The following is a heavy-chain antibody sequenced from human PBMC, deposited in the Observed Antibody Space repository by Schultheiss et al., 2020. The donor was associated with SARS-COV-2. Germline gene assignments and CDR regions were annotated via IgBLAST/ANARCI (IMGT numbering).Heavy chain of an antibody. Sequence: SETLSLPFIVSGGSISSSSYYWGWIRQPPGKGLEWIGSIYYSGSTYYNPSLKSRVTISVDTSKNQFSLKLSSVTAADTAVYYCARQIAAAAWYFDYWGQGTLVTVSS. CDR1: GGSISSSSYY. CDR2: IYYSGST. CDR3: ARQIAAAAWYFDY. D-gene: IGHD6-13*01. J-gene: IGHJ4*02. V-gene: IGHV4-39*01.